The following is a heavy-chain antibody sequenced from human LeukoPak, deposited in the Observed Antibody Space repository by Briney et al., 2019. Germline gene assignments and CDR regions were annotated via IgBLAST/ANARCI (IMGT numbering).Heavy chain of an antibody. V-gene: IGHV1-18*01. Sequence: ASVKVSCKASGYTFTSYGISWVRQAPGQGLEWMGWTSAYNGNTNYAQKLQGRVTMTTDTSTSTAYMELRSLRSDDTAVYYCAREIRYYDSSGFYYTFDYWGQGTLVTVSS. CDR1: GYTFTSYG. CDR3: AREIRYYDSSGFYYTFDY. D-gene: IGHD3-22*01. CDR2: TSAYNGNT. J-gene: IGHJ4*02.